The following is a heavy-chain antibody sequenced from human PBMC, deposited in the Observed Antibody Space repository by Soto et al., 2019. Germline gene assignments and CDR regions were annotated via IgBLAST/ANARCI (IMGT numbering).Heavy chain of an antibody. CDR3: ARDVDYKYWVLYF. Sequence: LSLTRTVSCGSVTGYYWSWIRQPAGKGLEWIGRVYSSGSTNYNPSLKSRVTMSVDASKNQFSLKLHSVTAADTAVYYCARDVDYKYWVLYFWGQGSLVTVSS. V-gene: IGHV4-4*07. J-gene: IGHJ4*02. CDR2: VYSSGST. D-gene: IGHD5-12*01. CDR1: CGSVTGYY.